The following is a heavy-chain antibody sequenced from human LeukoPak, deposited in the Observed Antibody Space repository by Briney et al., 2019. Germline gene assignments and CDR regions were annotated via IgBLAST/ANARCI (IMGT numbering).Heavy chain of an antibody. CDR1: GFTFSSYG. CDR3: AKAGIVVVTTEYYFDY. V-gene: IGHV3-23*01. CDR2: ISGSGGST. D-gene: IGHD3-22*01. Sequence: GGSLRLSCAASGFTFSSYGMSWVRQAPGKGLEWVSGISGSGGSTYYADSVKGRFTISRDNSKNTLYLQMNSLRAEDTAVYYCAKAGIVVVTTEYYFDYWGQGTLVTVSS. J-gene: IGHJ4*02.